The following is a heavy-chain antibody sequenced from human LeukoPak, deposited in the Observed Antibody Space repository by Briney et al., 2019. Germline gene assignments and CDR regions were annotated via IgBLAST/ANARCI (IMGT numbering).Heavy chain of an antibody. CDR3: AKDFANWYFDL. J-gene: IGHJ2*01. CDR2: ISGSGGST. V-gene: IGHV3-23*01. CDR1: GFTFSSTA. Sequence: GGSLRLSCAASGFTFSSTALSWVRQAPGKGLEWVSGISGSGGSTYYADSVKGRFTISRDNSKNTLHLQMNILRAEDTAVYYCAKDFANWYFDLWGRGTLVAVSS.